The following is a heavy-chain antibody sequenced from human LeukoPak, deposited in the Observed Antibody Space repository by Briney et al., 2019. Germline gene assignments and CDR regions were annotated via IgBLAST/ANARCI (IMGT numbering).Heavy chain of an antibody. CDR3: AGGRTLGGMDV. V-gene: IGHV3-48*04. CDR2: ISSSSSTI. Sequence: PGGSLRLSCAASGFTFSSYSMNWVRQAPGKGLEWVSYISSSSSTIYYADSVKGRFTISRDNAKNSLYLQMNSLRAEDTAVYYCAGGRTLGGMDVWGQGTTVTVSS. J-gene: IGHJ6*02. CDR1: GFTFSSYS. D-gene: IGHD1-14*01.